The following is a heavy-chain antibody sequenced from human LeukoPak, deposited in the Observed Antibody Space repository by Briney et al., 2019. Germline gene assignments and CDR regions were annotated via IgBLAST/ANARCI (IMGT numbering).Heavy chain of an antibody. V-gene: IGHV3-30*03. J-gene: IGHJ5*02. CDR3: ASQYSSSYGWFDP. Sequence: GGSLRLSCAASGFTFSSYGMHWVRQAPGKGLEWVAVISYDGSNKYYADSVKGRFTISRDNSKNTLYLQMNSLRAEDTAVYYCASQYSSSYGWFDPWGQGTLVTVSS. CDR2: ISYDGSNK. D-gene: IGHD6-6*01. CDR1: GFTFSSYG.